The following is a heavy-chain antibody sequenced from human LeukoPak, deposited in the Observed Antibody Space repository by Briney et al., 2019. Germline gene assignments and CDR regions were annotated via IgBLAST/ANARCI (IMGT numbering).Heavy chain of an antibody. V-gene: IGHV4-59*12. CDR3: ATSSSSWYPYDY. CDR2: IYYSGST. Sequence: ASETLSLTCTVSGGSISSYYWSWIRQPPGKGLEWIGYIYYSGSTYCNPSLKSRVTISVDTSKNQFSLKLSSVTAADTAVYYCATSSSSWYPYDYWGQGTLVTVSS. CDR1: GGSISSYY. J-gene: IGHJ4*02. D-gene: IGHD6-13*01.